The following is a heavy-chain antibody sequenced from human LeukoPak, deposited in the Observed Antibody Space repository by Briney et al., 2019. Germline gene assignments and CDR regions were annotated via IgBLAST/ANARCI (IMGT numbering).Heavy chain of an antibody. CDR3: AREKIGYYDGSGRGWFDP. CDR1: GGSISSSSYS. CDR2: IYIGGST. J-gene: IGHJ5*02. V-gene: IGHV4-61*02. D-gene: IGHD3-22*01. Sequence: SQTLSLTCTVSGGSISSSSYSWSWIRQPAGKGLEWIGRIYIGGSTNYNPSLKSRVTISVDTSKKQFSLKLSSVTAADTAVYYCAREKIGYYDGSGRGWFDPWGQGTLVTVSS.